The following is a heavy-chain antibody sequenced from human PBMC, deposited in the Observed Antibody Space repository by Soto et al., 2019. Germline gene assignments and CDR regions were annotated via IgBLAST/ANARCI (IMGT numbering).Heavy chain of an antibody. CDR1: GFTFSNAL. CDR3: TTDLYDSSQGLFDY. D-gene: IGHD3-22*01. J-gene: IGHJ4*02. Sequence: PGGSLRLSCAASGFTFSNALMSWVGQSPGKGLEWVGRIKSKTDGGTTDYAAPVKGRFTISRDDSKNTLYLQMNSLKTEDTAVYYCTTDLYDSSQGLFDYWGQGTLVTVSS. V-gene: IGHV3-15*01. CDR2: IKSKTDGGTT.